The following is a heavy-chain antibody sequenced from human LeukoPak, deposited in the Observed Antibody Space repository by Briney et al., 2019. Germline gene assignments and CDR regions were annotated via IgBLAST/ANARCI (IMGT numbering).Heavy chain of an antibody. CDR1: GFTFSNYT. D-gene: IGHD5-12*01. J-gene: IGHJ3*02. CDR3: AKGRRGYDIFGTVGAFDI. V-gene: IGHV3-30*04. Sequence: PGRSLRLSCAASGFTFSNYTMHWVRQAPGKGLEWLAVISYPGTNKYHADSVKGRFTISRDNSKNTLYLQMNSLRAEDTAVYYCAKGRRGYDIFGTVGAFDIWGQGTMVTVSS. CDR2: ISYPGTNK.